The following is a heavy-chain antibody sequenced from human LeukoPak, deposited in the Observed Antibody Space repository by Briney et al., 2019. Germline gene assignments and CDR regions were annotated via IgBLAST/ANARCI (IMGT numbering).Heavy chain of an antibody. J-gene: IGHJ5*02. CDR3: ARETRYSSRWGWFDP. Sequence: SETLSLTCTVSGGSISRYYWSWIRQPPGKGLEWIGYIYYSGSTNYNPSLKSRVTISVDTSKNQFSLKLSSVTAADTAVYYCARETRYSSRWGWFDPWGQGTLVTVSS. CDR1: GGSISRYY. D-gene: IGHD6-13*01. CDR2: IYYSGST. V-gene: IGHV4-59*01.